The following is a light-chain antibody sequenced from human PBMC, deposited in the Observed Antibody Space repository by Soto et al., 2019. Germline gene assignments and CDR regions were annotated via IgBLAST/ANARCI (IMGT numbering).Light chain of an antibody. V-gene: IGKV3-20*01. CDR1: ESVASNY. CDR2: GAS. Sequence: EIVLTQSPGTLSLSPVERATLSCRSSESVASNYLAWYQHKPGQAPRLLFFGASNRATAIPDRSSGSGSGTDFTLTISRVEPEDFAVYYCHQYGRSPWTLGQGTKVDIK. J-gene: IGKJ1*01. CDR3: HQYGRSPWT.